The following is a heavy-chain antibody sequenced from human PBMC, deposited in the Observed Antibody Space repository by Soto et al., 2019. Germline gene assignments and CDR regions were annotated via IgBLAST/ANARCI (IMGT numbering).Heavy chain of an antibody. V-gene: IGHV1-69*12. J-gene: IGHJ5*02. CDR3: ARDPNMSGGVCDEFDA. Sequence: QVQLVQSGAEVKKPGSSVKVSCKASGGTFSSYAISWVRQAPGQGLEWMGGIIPIFGTANYAQKFQGRVTITAGVFTSSDYMELSSLRSEDTAVYSCARDPNMSGGVCDEFDAWGQGTLVTVSS. CDR2: IIPIFGTA. CDR1: GGTFSSYA. D-gene: IGHD3-16*01.